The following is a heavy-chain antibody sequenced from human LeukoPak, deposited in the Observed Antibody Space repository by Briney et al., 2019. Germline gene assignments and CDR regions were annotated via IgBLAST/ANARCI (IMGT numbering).Heavy chain of an antibody. CDR1: GFAVTSNY. V-gene: IGHV3-66*01. CDR2: IYSGGST. D-gene: IGHD2-2*01. J-gene: IGHJ4*02. Sequence: GGSLRLSCAASGFAVTSNYLSWVRQAPGKGLEWVSVIYSGGSTSLADSVRGRFTVSRDKSKNTLYLQMNSLRVEDTAVYYCAKVFDGWVAAASDYWGQGTLVTVSS. CDR3: AKVFDGWVAAASDY.